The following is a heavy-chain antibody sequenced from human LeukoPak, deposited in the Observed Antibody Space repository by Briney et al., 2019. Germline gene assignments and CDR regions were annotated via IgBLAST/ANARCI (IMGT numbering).Heavy chain of an antibody. Sequence: SETLSLTCAVSGGSISSGCYSWSWTRQPPGKGLEWIGYIYHSGSTNYNPSLKSRVTISVDTSKNQFSLKLSSVTAADTAVYYCASLGVPYYDFWSGYGNWFDPWGQGTLVTVSS. CDR1: GGSISSGCYS. V-gene: IGHV4-30-2*02. CDR2: IYHSGST. CDR3: ASLGVPYYDFWSGYGNWFDP. D-gene: IGHD3-3*01. J-gene: IGHJ5*02.